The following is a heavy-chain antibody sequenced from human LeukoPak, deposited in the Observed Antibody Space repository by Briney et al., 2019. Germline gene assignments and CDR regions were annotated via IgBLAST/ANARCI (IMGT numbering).Heavy chain of an antibody. CDR1: GYTFTGYY. V-gene: IGHV1-2*02. Sequence: ASVKVSCKASGYTFTGYYIHWVRQAPGQGLEWMGWINPNSGGTNYAQKFQGRVTMTRDTSISTAYMELSRLRSDDTAVYYCARGEVRIQLWLPWFDPWGQGTLVTVSS. CDR2: INPNSGGT. J-gene: IGHJ5*02. D-gene: IGHD5-18*01. CDR3: ARGEVRIQLWLPWFDP.